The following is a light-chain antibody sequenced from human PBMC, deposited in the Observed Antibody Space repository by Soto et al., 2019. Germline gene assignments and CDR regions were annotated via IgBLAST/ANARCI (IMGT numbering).Light chain of an antibody. CDR1: SGSIASNY. Sequence: NFMLTQPHSVSESPGKTVTISCTGSSGSIASNYVQWYQQRPGSAPTTVIYEDNQRPSGVPDRFSGSIDSSSNSASLTISRLKTEDEADYYCQSYDSSVFGSGTQLTVL. J-gene: IGLJ6*01. CDR2: EDN. CDR3: QSYDSSV. V-gene: IGLV6-57*02.